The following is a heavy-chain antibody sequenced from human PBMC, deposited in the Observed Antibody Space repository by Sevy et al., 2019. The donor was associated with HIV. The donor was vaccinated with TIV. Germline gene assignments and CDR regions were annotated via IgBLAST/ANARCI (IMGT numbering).Heavy chain of an antibody. J-gene: IGHJ3*02. CDR1: GGSIGRCY. D-gene: IGHD3-22*01. V-gene: IGHV4-59*01. Sequence: SETLSLTCTVSGGSIGRCYWSWIRQSPGRGLEWIGYIYYDGSTDYNSSLKSRVTISLDTSKNQFSLSLNSVTAADTAVYYCARDAGNYHDSSNYYYVYAFDIWGQGTLVTVSS. CDR2: IYYDGST. CDR3: ARDAGNYHDSSNYYYVYAFDI.